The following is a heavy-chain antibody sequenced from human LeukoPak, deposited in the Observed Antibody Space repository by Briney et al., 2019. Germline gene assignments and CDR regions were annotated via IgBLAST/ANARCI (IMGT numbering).Heavy chain of an antibody. CDR2: IRSKAYGGTT. D-gene: IGHD1-7*01. V-gene: IGHV3-49*04. J-gene: IGHJ6*03. CDR3: TRAHGDNWNYVYYYYYMDV. Sequence: AGGSLRLSCTASGFTFGDYAMSWVRQAPGKGLEWVGFIRSKAYGGTTEYAASVKGRFTISRDDSKSIAYLQMNSLKTEDTAVYYCTRAHGDNWNYVYYYYYMDVWGKGTTVTVSS. CDR1: GFTFGDYA.